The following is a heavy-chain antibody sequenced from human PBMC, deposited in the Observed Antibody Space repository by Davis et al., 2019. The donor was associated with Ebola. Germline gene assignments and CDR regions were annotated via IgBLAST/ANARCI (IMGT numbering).Heavy chain of an antibody. CDR2: INHSGST. D-gene: IGHD2-2*01. CDR1: GGSFSGYY. V-gene: IGHV4-34*01. J-gene: IGHJ4*02. Sequence: PSETLSLTCAVYGGSFSGYYWSWIRQPPGKGLEWIGEINHSGSTNYNPSLKSRVTISVDTSKNQFSLKLSSVTAADTAVYYCARGPYCSSTSCFRDFGYWGQGTLVTVSS. CDR3: ARGPYCSSTSCFRDFGY.